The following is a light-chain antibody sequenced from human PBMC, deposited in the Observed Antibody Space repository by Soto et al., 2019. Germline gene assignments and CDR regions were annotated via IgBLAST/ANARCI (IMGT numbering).Light chain of an antibody. J-gene: IGKJ4*01. CDR1: QGMGND. CDR2: AAS. Sequence: AIQMTQSPSSLSASVGDRVTITCRASQGMGNDLAWYKQKPGKAPKLLIYAASTLQSGVPSRFSGNGSGTDFTLTINSLQPGVLASYYCLQDFHFPLSFGGGTKVEIK. V-gene: IGKV1-6*02. CDR3: LQDFHFPLS.